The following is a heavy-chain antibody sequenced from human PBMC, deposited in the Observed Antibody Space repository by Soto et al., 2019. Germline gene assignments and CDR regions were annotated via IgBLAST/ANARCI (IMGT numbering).Heavy chain of an antibody. Sequence: LSLTCTVSRGSISSGGYYWSWIRQHPGKGLEWIGYIYYSGSTYYNPSLKSRVTISVDTSKNQFSLKLSSVTAADTAVYYCAASYSGSYSYWGQGTLVTVSS. J-gene: IGHJ4*02. CDR3: AASYSGSYSY. D-gene: IGHD3-10*01. CDR1: RGSISSGGYY. CDR2: IYYSGST. V-gene: IGHV4-31*03.